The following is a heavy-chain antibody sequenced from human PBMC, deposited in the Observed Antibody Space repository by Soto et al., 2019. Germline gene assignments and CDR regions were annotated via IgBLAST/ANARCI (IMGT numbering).Heavy chain of an antibody. J-gene: IGHJ5*02. CDR3: ARVGGYNWFDT. CDR2: IDSDGTST. Sequence: EGQLVESGGGLVQPGGSLRLSCAGSGFTFSSYWMHWVRQVPGKGLLWVSRIDSDGTSTNYADSVKGRFTIARDNAKNTLYLQMNSLRAEDTGVYYCARVGGYNWFDTWGQGTLVTVSS. V-gene: IGHV3-74*01. CDR1: GFTFSSYW.